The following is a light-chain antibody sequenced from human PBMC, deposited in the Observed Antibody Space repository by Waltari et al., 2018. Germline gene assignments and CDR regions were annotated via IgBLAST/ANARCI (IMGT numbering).Light chain of an antibody. CDR2: GAS. CDR3: QHSDT. Sequence: EIVMTQSPGTLSVSPGEKATLSCRASQSVSSNLAWYQQKPGHSPRLLIYGASTRATGIPARFSGSGSGTDFTLTISSLQSEDFAVYYCQHSDTFGQGTKLEIK. J-gene: IGKJ2*01. V-gene: IGKV3-15*01. CDR1: QSVSSN.